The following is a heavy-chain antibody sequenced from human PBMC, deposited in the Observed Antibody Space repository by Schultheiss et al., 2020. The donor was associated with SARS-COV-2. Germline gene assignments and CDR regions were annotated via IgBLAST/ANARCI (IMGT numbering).Heavy chain of an antibody. D-gene: IGHD3-3*01. V-gene: IGHV5-51*01. J-gene: IGHJ3*02. Sequence: GGSLRLSCKGSGSTFISYWIGWVRQMPGEGLEWMGIIYPGDSHTRYSPSFQGQVTISADKSITTAYLLWSSLKASDTTMYYCARPSHYDFWSSYYQGGHDAFDIWGQGAVVTVSS. CDR1: GSTFISYW. CDR3: ARPSHYDFWSSYYQGGHDAFDI. CDR2: IYPGDSHT.